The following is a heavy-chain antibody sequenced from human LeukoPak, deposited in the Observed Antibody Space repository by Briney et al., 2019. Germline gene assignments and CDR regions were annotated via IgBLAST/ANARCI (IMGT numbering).Heavy chain of an antibody. J-gene: IGHJ5*02. V-gene: IGHV3-15*01. D-gene: IGHD6-19*01. Sequence: PGGSLRLSCAASGFTFYSYWMSWVRQAPGKGLEWVGRIKSRTDGGTTDYAAPVKGRFTISRDDSKNTLYLQMNSLKTEDTAVYYCSTGVAGAWGQGTLVTVSS. CDR1: GFTFYSYW. CDR2: IKSRTDGGTT. CDR3: STGVAGA.